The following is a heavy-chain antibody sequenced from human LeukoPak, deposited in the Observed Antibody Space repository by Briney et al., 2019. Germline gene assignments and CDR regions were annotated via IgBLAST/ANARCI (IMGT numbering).Heavy chain of an antibody. CDR3: ARYSGTFSNSYFDC. J-gene: IGHJ4*02. CDR1: GFSFSSYG. V-gene: IGHV3-21*01. Sequence: PGGSLRLSCAASGFSFSSYGMNWVRQAPGKGLEWVSFISSSSSYIYCADSVKGRFIISRDNSKNTLYLQMNSLRAEDTAVYYCARYSGTFSNSYFDCWGQGTLVTVSS. D-gene: IGHD1-26*01. CDR2: ISSSSSYI.